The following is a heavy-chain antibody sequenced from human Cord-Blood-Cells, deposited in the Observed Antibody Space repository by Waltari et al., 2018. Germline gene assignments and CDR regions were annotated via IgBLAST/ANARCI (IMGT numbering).Heavy chain of an antibody. D-gene: IGHD3-3*01. CDR1: GDSISCGGHS. V-gene: IGHV4-30-2*01. Sequence: HLHLQQSGPGLVQPSQTLSLSCQVSGDSISCGGHSSRWFRHPPGTGLDWIEYSYHSWGTYFNPSLKIRVTITVDRTKNQGSLKLSSVTAAGTAVYYCARGTNYDFWSGYWFDPWGQGTLVTVSS. J-gene: IGHJ5*02. CDR2: SYHSWGT. CDR3: ARGTNYDFWSGYWFDP.